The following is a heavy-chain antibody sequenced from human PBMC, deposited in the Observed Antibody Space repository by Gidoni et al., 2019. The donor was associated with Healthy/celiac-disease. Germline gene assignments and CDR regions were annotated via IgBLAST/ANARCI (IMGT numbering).Heavy chain of an antibody. D-gene: IGHD3-10*01. CDR3: AREGITMVREGYYYYYGMDV. CDR1: GFTFSSYS. V-gene: IGHV3-48*04. Sequence: EVQLVESGGGLVQPGGSLRPSCAASGFTFSSYSMTWVRQAPGKGLEWVSYISSSSSTIYYADSVKGRFTISRDNAKNSLYLQMNSLRAEDTAVYYCAREGITMVREGYYYYYGMDVWGQGTTVTVSS. J-gene: IGHJ6*02. CDR2: ISSSSSTI.